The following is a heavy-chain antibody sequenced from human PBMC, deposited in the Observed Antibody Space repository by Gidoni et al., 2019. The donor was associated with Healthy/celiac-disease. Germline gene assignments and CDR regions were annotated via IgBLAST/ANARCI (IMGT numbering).Heavy chain of an antibody. CDR3: ARSEGVPSYFDY. D-gene: IGHD3-10*01. Sequence: QVQLVESGGGVVQPGRSLRLSCAASGFTFSSYGMHWVRQAPGKGLEWVAVIWYDGSNKYYADSVKGRFTISRDNSKNTLYLQMNSLRAEDTAVYYCARSEGVPSYFDYWGQGTLVTVSS. CDR1: GFTFSSYG. V-gene: IGHV3-33*01. CDR2: IWYDGSNK. J-gene: IGHJ4*02.